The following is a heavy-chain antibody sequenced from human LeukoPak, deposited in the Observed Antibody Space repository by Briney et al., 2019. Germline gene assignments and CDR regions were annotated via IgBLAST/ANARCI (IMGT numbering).Heavy chain of an antibody. CDR1: GFTFSDYF. CDR2: IRSSGSTI. V-gene: IGHV3-11*04. CDR3: AKDPGGDYGDSHFDY. J-gene: IGHJ4*02. D-gene: IGHD4-17*01. Sequence: GGSLRLSCEASGFTFSDYFMSWIRQTPGKGLEWVSYIRSSGSTIYYADSVKGRFTISRDNSKNTLYLQMNSLRAEDTAVYYCAKDPGGDYGDSHFDYWGQGTLVTVSS.